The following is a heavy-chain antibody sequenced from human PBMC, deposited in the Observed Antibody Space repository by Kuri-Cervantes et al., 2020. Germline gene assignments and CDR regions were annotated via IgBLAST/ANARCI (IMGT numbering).Heavy chain of an antibody. CDR1: GFTFSDYY. CDR2: ISSSGSTI. V-gene: IGHV3-11*01. J-gene: IGHJ3*02. D-gene: IGHD6-19*01. Sequence: GESLKISCAASGFTFSDYYMSWIRQAPGKGLEWVSYISSSGSTIYYADSVKGRFTISRDNAKNSLYLQMNSLRAEDTAVYYCAREANIAVAGTEAFDIWGQGTTVTVSS. CDR3: AREANIAVAGTEAFDI.